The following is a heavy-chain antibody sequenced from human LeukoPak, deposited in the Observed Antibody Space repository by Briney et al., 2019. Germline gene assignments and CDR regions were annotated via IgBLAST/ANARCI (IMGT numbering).Heavy chain of an antibody. Sequence: GGSLRLSCAASGFTFSSYGMHWVRQAPGKRLEWVAVIWYDGSNKYYADSVKGRFTISRDNAKNSLYLQMNSLRAEDTAVYYCARERRSIAARYYGMDVWGQGTTVTVSS. CDR1: GFTFSSYG. CDR2: IWYDGSNK. CDR3: ARERRSIAARYYGMDV. D-gene: IGHD6-6*01. V-gene: IGHV3-33*01. J-gene: IGHJ6*02.